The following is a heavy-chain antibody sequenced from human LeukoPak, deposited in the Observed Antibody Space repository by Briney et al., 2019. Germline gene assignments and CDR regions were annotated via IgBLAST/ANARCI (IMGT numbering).Heavy chain of an antibody. CDR3: ARRVSRGSGGFEYYFDY. CDR1: GGSISSSSYY. V-gene: IGHV4-39*01. Sequence: PSETLSLTCTVSGGSISSSSYYWGWIRQPPGKGLEWIGSIYYSGSTYYNPSLKSRVTISVDTSKNQFSLKLSSVTAADTAVYYCARRVSRGSGGFEYYFDYWGQGTLVTVSS. J-gene: IGHJ4*02. CDR2: IYYSGST. D-gene: IGHD3-10*01.